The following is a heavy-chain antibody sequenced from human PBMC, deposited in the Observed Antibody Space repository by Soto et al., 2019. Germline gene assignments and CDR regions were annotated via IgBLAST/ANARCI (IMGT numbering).Heavy chain of an antibody. D-gene: IGHD2-2*01. CDR2: IKEDGSEE. V-gene: IGHV3-7*01. CDR3: ATAISSPFSNFDY. J-gene: IGHJ4*02. Sequence: EVQLVQSGGDLVQPGGSLRLSCVASGFTFSTYWMTWVRQAPGMGLEWVAGIKEDGSEEVYVDSLKGRFSISRDNAKTSRYLQLNSLRAEDTAVYSCATAISSPFSNFDYWGQGSMVTVSS. CDR1: GFTFSTYW.